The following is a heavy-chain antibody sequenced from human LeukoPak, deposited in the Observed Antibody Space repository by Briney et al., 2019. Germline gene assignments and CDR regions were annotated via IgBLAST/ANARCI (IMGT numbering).Heavy chain of an antibody. Sequence: SETLSLTCTVSGGSISSSSYYWGWIRQPPGKDLEWIGSIYFSGSTYYNPSLKSRVTISVDTPKNQFSLKLSSVTAADTAVYYCARRRAVTPSSFDYWGQGTLVTVSS. CDR3: ARRRAVTPSSFDY. D-gene: IGHD2-15*01. CDR1: GGSISSSSYY. J-gene: IGHJ4*02. V-gene: IGHV4-39*01. CDR2: IYFSGST.